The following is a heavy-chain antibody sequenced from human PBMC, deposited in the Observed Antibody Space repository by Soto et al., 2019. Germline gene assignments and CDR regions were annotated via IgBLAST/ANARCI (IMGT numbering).Heavy chain of an antibody. CDR1: GFTFSSYA. Sequence: GGSLRLSCAASGFTFSSYAMSWVRQAPGKGLEWVSAISGSGGSTYYADSVKGRFTISRDNSKNTLYLQMNSLRAEDTAVYYCAKVRGIQLWLELDYWGQGTLVTVSS. CDR3: AKVRGIQLWLELDY. D-gene: IGHD5-18*01. CDR2: ISGSGGST. J-gene: IGHJ4*02. V-gene: IGHV3-23*01.